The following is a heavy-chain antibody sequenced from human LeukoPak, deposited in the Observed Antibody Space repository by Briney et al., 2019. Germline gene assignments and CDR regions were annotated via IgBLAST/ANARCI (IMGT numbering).Heavy chain of an antibody. CDR2: ITPNADRA. V-gene: IGHV3-23*01. J-gene: IGHJ4*02. CDR3: AKDPSYGFEVHYYFDY. CDR1: GGSISNFY. D-gene: IGHD3-10*01. Sequence: ETLSLTCSVSGGSISNFYWSWIRQSPGKGLEWVSFITPNADRASYADSVKGRFTISRDNPRNTLYMQMNSLRAEDTALYYCAKDPSYGFEVHYYFDYWGQGTLVTVSS.